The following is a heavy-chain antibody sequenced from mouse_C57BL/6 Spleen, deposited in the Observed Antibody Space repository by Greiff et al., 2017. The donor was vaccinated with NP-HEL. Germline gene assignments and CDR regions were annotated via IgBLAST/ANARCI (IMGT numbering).Heavy chain of an antibody. D-gene: IGHD1-1*01. CDR2: ISDGGSYT. J-gene: IGHJ2*01. CDR3: ARDDTTGGGFGY. Sequence: VQLKESGGGLVKPGGSLKLSCAASGFTFSSYAMSWVRQTPEKRLEWVATISDGGSYTYYPDNVKGRFTISRDNAKNNLYLQMSHLKSEDTAMYYCARDDTTGGGFGYWGQGTTLTVSS. CDR1: GFTFSSYA. V-gene: IGHV5-4*01.